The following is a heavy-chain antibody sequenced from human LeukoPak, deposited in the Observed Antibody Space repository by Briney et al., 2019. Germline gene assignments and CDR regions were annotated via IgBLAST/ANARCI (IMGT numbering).Heavy chain of an antibody. D-gene: IGHD2/OR15-2a*01. J-gene: IGHJ3*02. V-gene: IGHV3-30*18. Sequence: GGSLRLSCAASGFTFSSYGMHWVRQAPGKGLEWVAVISYDGSNKYYADSVKGRFTISRDNSKNTLYLQMSSLRAEDTAVYYCAKLSMSDAFDIWGQGTMVTVSS. CDR2: ISYDGSNK. CDR3: AKLSMSDAFDI. CDR1: GFTFSSYG.